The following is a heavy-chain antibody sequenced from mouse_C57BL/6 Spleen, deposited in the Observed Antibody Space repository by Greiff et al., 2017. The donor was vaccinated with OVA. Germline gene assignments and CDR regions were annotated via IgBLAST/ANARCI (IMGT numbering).Heavy chain of an antibody. CDR2: INPYNGDT. V-gene: IGHV1-20*01. CDR1: GYSFTGYF. CDR3: SRIYYDYAGGFGD. Sequence: EVQLQQSGPELVKPGASVKISCKASGYSFTGYFMNWVMQSHGKSLEWIGRINPYNGDTFYNQKFKGKATLTVDKSSSTAHMELRSLTSEDSAVYYCSRIYYDYAGGFGDWGPGTTLTVSS. J-gene: IGHJ2*01. D-gene: IGHD2-4*01.